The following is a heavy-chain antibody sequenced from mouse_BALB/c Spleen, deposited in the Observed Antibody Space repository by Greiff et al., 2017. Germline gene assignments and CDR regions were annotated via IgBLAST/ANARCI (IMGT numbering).Heavy chain of an antibody. CDR2: INPGISTI. J-gene: IGHJ1*01. CDR1: GFDFSRYW. Sequence: EVKLLESGGGLVQPGGSLYLSCAASGFDFSRYWMSWARQAPGKGQEWIGEINPGISTINYTPSLKDKFIISRDNANNTLYLQMSKVRSEDTALYYCARRYYYGRYFDVWGAGTTVTVSS. V-gene: IGHV4-2*02. CDR3: ARRYYYGRYFDV. D-gene: IGHD1-1*01.